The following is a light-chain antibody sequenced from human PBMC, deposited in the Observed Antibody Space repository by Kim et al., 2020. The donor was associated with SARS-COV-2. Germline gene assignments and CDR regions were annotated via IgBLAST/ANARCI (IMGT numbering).Light chain of an antibody. J-gene: IGLJ2*01. V-gene: IGLV3-9*01. CDR1: TIENKN. Sequence: VALGQTSTIPCGGNTIENKNVHWYHQRPVHAPVLVMYRDNKRPSRIPMRLSGSNSCDTATLTISRVEAGDECEYYCQVWDSRAVVFGGGTKVTVL. CDR3: QVWDSRAVV. CDR2: RDN.